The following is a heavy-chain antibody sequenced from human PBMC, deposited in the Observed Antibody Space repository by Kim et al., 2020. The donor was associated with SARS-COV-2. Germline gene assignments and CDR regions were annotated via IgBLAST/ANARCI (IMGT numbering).Heavy chain of an antibody. V-gene: IGHV4-59*01. CDR2: IYYSGST. CDR1: GGSISSYY. J-gene: IGHJ6*02. Sequence: SETLSLTCTVSGGSISSYYWSWIRQPPGKGLEWIGYIYYSGSTNYNPSLKSRVTISVDTSKNQFSLKLSSVTAADTAVYYCARDPGGYGMDVWGQGTTGTVSS. D-gene: IGHD3-16*01. CDR3: ARDPGGYGMDV.